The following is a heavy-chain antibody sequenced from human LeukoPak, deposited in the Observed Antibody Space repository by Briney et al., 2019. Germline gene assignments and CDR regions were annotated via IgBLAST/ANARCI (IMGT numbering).Heavy chain of an antibody. CDR2: ISYDGSNK. V-gene: IGHV3-30*04. CDR1: GFTFSSYA. CDR3: ASGYCSSTSCPYGMDV. J-gene: IGHJ6*02. D-gene: IGHD2-2*01. Sequence: GGSLRLSCAASGFTFSSYAMHWVRQAPGKGLEWVAVISYDGSNKYYADSVKGRFTISRDNAKNSLYLQMNSLRAEDTAVYYCASGYCSSTSCPYGMDVWGQGTTVTVSS.